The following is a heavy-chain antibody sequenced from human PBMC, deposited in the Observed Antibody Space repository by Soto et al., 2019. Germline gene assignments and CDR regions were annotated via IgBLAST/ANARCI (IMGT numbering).Heavy chain of an antibody. J-gene: IGHJ5*02. CDR2: ASYSGST. Sequence: SETLSRTCSLSGGAIGGYYWSWIRQPPGKALEWIGYASYSGSTDYHPSLKSRVSISIDTSKNQFSLKMISVTAADTAVYYCARHGSDSGLFFFVTLGQGALVTASS. V-gene: IGHV4-59*08. CDR3: ARHGSDSGLFFFVT. D-gene: IGHD6-19*01. CDR1: GGAIGGYY.